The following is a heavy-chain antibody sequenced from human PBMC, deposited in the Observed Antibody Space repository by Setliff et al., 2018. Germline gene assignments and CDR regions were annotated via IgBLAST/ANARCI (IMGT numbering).Heavy chain of an antibody. CDR2: ISHSGST. J-gene: IGHJ4*02. D-gene: IGHD2-2*01. CDR1: GFTFSDYY. CDR3: RLAHCNDTSCEEALDY. Sequence: PGGSLRLSCAASGFTFSDYYMSWIRQTPGKGLEWIGEISHSGSTNYSPSLKSRVTMSVDKSKNQFSLNLNSVTAADTAVYYFRLAHCNDTSCEEALDYWSQGTLVTVSS. V-gene: IGHV4-34*08.